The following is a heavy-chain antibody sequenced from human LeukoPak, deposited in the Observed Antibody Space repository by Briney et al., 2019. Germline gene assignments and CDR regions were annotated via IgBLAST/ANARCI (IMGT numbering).Heavy chain of an antibody. D-gene: IGHD4-23*01. CDR3: AKDNSGLYYYYGMDV. V-gene: IGHV3-23*01. CDR1: GFTFSSYW. J-gene: IGHJ6*02. CDR2: ISGSGGST. Sequence: GGSLRLSCAASGFTFSSYWMSWVRQAPGKGLEWVSAISGSGGSTYYADSVKGRFTISRDNSKNTLYLQMNSLRAEDTAVYYCAKDNSGLYYYYGMDVWGQGTTVTVSS.